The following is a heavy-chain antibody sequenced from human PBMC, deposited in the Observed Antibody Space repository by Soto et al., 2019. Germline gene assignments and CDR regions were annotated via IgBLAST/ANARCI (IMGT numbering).Heavy chain of an antibody. CDR1: GGSISSGGYY. CDR3: ARSSTSANYFDY. J-gene: IGHJ4*02. V-gene: IGHV4-31*03. CDR2: IYYSGST. Sequence: SETLSLACTVSGGSISSGGYYWSWIRQHPGKGLEWIGYIYYSGSTYYNPSLKSRVTISVDTSKNQFSLKLSSVTAADTAVYYCARSSTSANYFDYWGQGTLVTVSS. D-gene: IGHD2-2*01.